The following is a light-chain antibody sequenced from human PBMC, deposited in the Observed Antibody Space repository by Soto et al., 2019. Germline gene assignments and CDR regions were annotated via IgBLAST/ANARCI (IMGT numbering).Light chain of an antibody. V-gene: IGKV1-39*01. CDR3: QQSYSTPYT. CDR2: GAS. J-gene: IGKJ2*01. Sequence: DIQMTQSPSSLSASVGDRVTITCRASQIISSFLNWYQQEPGKAPKLLIYGASSLQRGVPSRFSGSGSGTDFTLTIGSLQPEDFATYYCQQSYSTPYTFGQGTELEIK. CDR1: QIISSF.